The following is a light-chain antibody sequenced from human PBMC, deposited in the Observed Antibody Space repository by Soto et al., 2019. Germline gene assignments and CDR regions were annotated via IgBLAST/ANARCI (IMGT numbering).Light chain of an antibody. J-gene: IGKJ4*01. CDR2: GAS. CDR3: QQYSKWPLT. Sequence: EIVMTQSPATLSVSPGERATLSCRASQSVSSNVAWYQQIPGQTPRLLIYGASTRATGIPVRFSGSGSGTEFTLTISSLQSEDFAVYYCQQYSKWPLTFGGGTKVDIK. CDR1: QSVSSN. V-gene: IGKV3-15*01.